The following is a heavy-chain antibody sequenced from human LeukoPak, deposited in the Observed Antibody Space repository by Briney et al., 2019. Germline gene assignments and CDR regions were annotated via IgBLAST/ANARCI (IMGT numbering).Heavy chain of an antibody. V-gene: IGHV4-34*09. CDR2: INHSGST. Sequence: SETLSLTCAVYGGSFSGYYWSWIRQPPGKGLEWIGEINHSGSTNYNPSLKSRVTISVDTSKNQFSLKLSSVTAADTAVYYCARVLLTRDSSGYYYDFRYYFDYWGQGTLVTVSS. CDR3: ARVLLTRDSSGYYYDFRYYFDY. CDR1: GGSFSGYY. J-gene: IGHJ4*02. D-gene: IGHD3-22*01.